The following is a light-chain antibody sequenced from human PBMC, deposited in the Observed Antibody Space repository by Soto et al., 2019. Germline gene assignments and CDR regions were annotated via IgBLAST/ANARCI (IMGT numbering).Light chain of an antibody. CDR2: DAS. CDR1: QSVSIY. Sequence: EVVLTRSPATLSLSPGERATLSCRASQSVSIYLAWYQQKPGQAPRLLIYDASNRATGIPARFSGSGSGTDFTLTISSLEPEDFAVYYCQQRSIWPPITFGQGTRLDIK. J-gene: IGKJ5*01. CDR3: QQRSIWPPIT. V-gene: IGKV3-11*01.